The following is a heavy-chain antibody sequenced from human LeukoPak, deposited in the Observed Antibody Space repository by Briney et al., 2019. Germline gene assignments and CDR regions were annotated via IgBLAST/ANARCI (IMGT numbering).Heavy chain of an antibody. CDR2: IYYTGVT. CDR1: RGSIRRDY. J-gene: IGHJ4*02. D-gene: IGHD3-22*01. CDR3: ARGGSGYPLDY. Sequence: PSETLSLTCAESRGSIRRDYWRWSREPPGKGLEWIGYIYYTGVTNYSPSLKRRLTISLGTAMKQFSLNLRSVTAADTAMYYCARGGSGYPLDYWGQGTLVTVSS. V-gene: IGHV4-59*01.